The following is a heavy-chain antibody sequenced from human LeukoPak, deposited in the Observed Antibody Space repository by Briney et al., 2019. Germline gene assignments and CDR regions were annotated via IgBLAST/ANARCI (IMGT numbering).Heavy chain of an antibody. D-gene: IGHD6-19*01. CDR3: TRHSSGWPFDC. V-gene: IGHV3-48*04. J-gene: IGHJ4*02. Sequence: GGSLRLSCAASGFTFSSYSMNWVRQAPGKGLEWVSYISSGATIYYADSVKGRFTISRDNAKNALYLQMNSLRAEDTAVYYCTRHSSGWPFDCWGQGTLVTVSS. CDR2: ISSGATI. CDR1: GFTFSSYS.